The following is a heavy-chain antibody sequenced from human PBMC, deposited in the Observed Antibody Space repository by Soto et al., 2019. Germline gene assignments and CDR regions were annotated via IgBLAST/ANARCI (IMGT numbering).Heavy chain of an antibody. J-gene: IGHJ6*03. CDR2: INHSGST. CDR3: ARGEADYDTRYYYYDMAV. D-gene: IGHD4-17*01. Sequence: WISKKQGKGLEWIGEINHSGSTNYNPSLKSRVTISVDTSKNQFSLKLSSVTAADTAVYYCARGEADYDTRYYYYDMAVLRNGTTVIGSS. V-gene: IGHV4-34*01.